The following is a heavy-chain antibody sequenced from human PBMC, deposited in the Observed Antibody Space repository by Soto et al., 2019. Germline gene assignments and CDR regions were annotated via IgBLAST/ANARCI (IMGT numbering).Heavy chain of an antibody. CDR2: INPNSGGT. Sequence: ASVKVSCKPSGYTFIGYYMHWVRQAPGQGLEWVGWINPNSGGTNYAQKFHGRVTMTRDTSIRTAHMEQSTVSSDDTPIYYRARGHNYCSTTRCRYYYYGVDVRRQRNKVTVSS. CDR3: ARGHNYCSTTRCRYYYYGVDV. J-gene: IGHJ6*02. CDR1: GYTFIGYY. D-gene: IGHD2-2*01. V-gene: IGHV1-2*02.